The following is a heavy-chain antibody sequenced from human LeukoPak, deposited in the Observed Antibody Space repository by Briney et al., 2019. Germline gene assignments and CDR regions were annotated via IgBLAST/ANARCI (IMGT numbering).Heavy chain of an antibody. J-gene: IGHJ4*02. V-gene: IGHV3-30*18. CDR3: AKSSGESSAYRVDY. Sequence: GGSLRFSCAGSGFIFSDYGMHWVRQAPGKGLDWVCVISYDGSNQYYADSVKGRFTISRDNSKNTLYLQMNSLRAEDTAVYYCAKSSGESSAYRVDYWGQGTLVTVSS. CDR1: GFIFSDYG. CDR2: ISYDGSNQ. D-gene: IGHD3-22*01.